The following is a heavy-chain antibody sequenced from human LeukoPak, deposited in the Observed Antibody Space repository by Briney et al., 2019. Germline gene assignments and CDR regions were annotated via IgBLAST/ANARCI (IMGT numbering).Heavy chain of an antibody. CDR3: ARGGYDSSGYHD. J-gene: IGHJ4*02. D-gene: IGHD3-22*01. CDR1: GGSISSYY. Sequence: SETLYLTCTVSGGSISSYYWSWIRQPPGKGLEWIGYIYYSGSTNYNPSLKSRVTISVDTSKNQFSLKLSSVTAADTAVYYCARGGYDSSGYHDWGQGTLVTVSS. CDR2: IYYSGST. V-gene: IGHV4-59*01.